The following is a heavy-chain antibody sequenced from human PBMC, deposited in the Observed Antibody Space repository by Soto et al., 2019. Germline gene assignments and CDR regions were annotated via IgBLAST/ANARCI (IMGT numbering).Heavy chain of an antibody. CDR3: AKEGGSYYRSYYMEV. V-gene: IGHV3-23*01. CDR2: ISGSGGST. D-gene: IGHD3-10*01. J-gene: IGHJ6*03. Sequence: GGSLRLSCAASGFTFSSYTMSWVRQAPGKGLEWVSAISGSGGSTYYADSVKGRFTISRDNSKNTLYLQMNSLRAEDTAVYYCAKEGGSYYRSYYMEVWGKGTTVTVSS. CDR1: GFTFSSYT.